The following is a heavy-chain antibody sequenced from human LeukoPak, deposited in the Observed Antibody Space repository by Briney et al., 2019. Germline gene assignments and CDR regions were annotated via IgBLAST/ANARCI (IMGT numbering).Heavy chain of an antibody. CDR1: GDSISTFY. V-gene: IGHV4-59*01. J-gene: IGHJ4*02. Sequence: SETLSLTCTVSGDSISTFYWNWIRQPPGKGLEWIGYIYYTGSTNYNPSLTISVDTSRNQFSLKMSSVTAADTAVYYCARGAGWYQFWGQGTLVTVSS. CDR3: ARGAGWYQF. D-gene: IGHD6-19*01. CDR2: IYYTGST.